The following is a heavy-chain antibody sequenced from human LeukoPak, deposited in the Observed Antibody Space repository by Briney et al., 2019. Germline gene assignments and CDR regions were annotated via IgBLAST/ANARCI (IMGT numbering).Heavy chain of an antibody. Sequence: GGSLRLSCAASGFTFSSYTMNWVRQAPGKGLEGVSFISSSSKTIYYADSVKGRFTISRDSAENLLYLQMNSLRDEDTAVYFCARGPLGELSPDTFDFWGQGTMVTVSS. D-gene: IGHD3-16*02. CDR2: ISSSSKTI. J-gene: IGHJ3*01. V-gene: IGHV3-48*02. CDR1: GFTFSSYT. CDR3: ARGPLGELSPDTFDF.